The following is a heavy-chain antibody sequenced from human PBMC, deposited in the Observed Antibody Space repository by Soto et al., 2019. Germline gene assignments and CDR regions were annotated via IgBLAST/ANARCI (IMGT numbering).Heavy chain of an antibody. J-gene: IGHJ6*02. CDR2: ISYDGSNK. CDR3: ARDPEGSGSYYVDYYGMDV. V-gene: IGHV3-30-3*01. D-gene: IGHD3-10*01. CDR1: GFTFSSYA. Sequence: QVQLVESGGGVVQPGRSLRLSCAASGFTFSSYAMHWVRQAPGKGLEWVAVISYDGSNKYYADSVKGRFTISRDNSKNTLDLQMNSLRAEDTAVYYCARDPEGSGSYYVDYYGMDVWGQGTTVTVSS.